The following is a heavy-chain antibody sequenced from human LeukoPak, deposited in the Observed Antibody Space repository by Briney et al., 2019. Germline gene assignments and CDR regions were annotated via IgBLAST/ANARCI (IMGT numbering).Heavy chain of an antibody. J-gene: IGHJ4*02. CDR3: ARAIPGNYGGNDF. V-gene: IGHV3-66*01. D-gene: IGHD4-23*01. CDR1: GFTFSSNY. CDR2: IYSGGST. Sequence: PGGSLRLSCAASGFTFSSNYMSWVRRAPGKGLEWVSVIYSGGSTYYADSVKGRFTISRDNSKNTLYLQMNSLRAEDTAVYYCARAIPGNYGGNDFWGQGTLVTVSS.